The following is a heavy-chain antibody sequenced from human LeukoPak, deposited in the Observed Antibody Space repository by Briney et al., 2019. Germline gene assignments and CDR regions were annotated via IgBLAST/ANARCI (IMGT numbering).Heavy chain of an antibody. Sequence: PGGSLRLSCAASGFIFNTYSMNWVRQAPGKGLEWVSSISGSTSYIYYADSVKGRFTISRDNAKNSLYLLMNSLRAEDTALYYCARDARDSSGRKFDYWGQGTLVTVSS. CDR3: ARDARDSSGRKFDY. CDR2: ISGSTSYI. D-gene: IGHD6-19*01. CDR1: GFIFNTYS. J-gene: IGHJ4*02. V-gene: IGHV3-21*01.